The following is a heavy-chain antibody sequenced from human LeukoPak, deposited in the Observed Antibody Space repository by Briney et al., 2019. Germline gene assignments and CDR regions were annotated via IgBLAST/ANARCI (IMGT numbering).Heavy chain of an antibody. Sequence: GGSLRLSCAASGFXVSSNYISWVRQAPGKGLEWLSVIYSGGSTYYADSVKGRFTISSDNSKNTLYLQMNSLRAEDTAAYYCARQLELDPGMDVWGQGTTVTVSS. CDR2: IYSGGST. D-gene: IGHD1-7*01. V-gene: IGHV3-66*04. CDR1: GFXVSSNY. CDR3: ARQLELDPGMDV. J-gene: IGHJ6*02.